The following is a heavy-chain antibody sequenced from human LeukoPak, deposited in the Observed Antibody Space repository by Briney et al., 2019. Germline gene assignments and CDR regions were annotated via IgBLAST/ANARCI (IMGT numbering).Heavy chain of an antibody. D-gene: IGHD2-2*01. V-gene: IGHV3-33*08. J-gene: IGHJ4*02. CDR1: GFTFSNAW. CDR2: IWSDGNNK. CDR3: ARDGQQSSPYAYDY. Sequence: PGGSLRLSCAASGFTFSNAWMNWVRQAPGKGLEWLSQIWSDGNNKYYADTVRGRFTISRDTSKNTLYLEMNSLRAEDTAIYYCARDGQQSSPYAYDYWGQGTLVTVSS.